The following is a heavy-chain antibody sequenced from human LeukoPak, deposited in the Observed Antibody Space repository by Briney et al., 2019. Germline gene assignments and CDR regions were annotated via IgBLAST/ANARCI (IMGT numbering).Heavy chain of an antibody. J-gene: IGHJ4*02. CDR1: GFTFSSYM. Sequence: KSGGSLRLSCAASGFTFSSYMMNWVRQAPGKGLEWISSISSSSSYIYNADSVKGRVTISRDNSKNTLYLQMNSLRTEDTAVYYCARAPAGDYWGQGTLVTVSS. D-gene: IGHD3-10*01. V-gene: IGHV3-21*01. CDR2: ISSSSSYI. CDR3: ARAPAGDY.